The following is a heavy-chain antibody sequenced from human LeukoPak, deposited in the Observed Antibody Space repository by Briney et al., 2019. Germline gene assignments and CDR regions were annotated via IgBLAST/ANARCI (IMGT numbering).Heavy chain of an antibody. V-gene: IGHV1-18*01. D-gene: IGHD2-15*01. Sequence: ASVKVSCKASGYTSTSYGISWVRQAPGQGLEWMGWISAYNGNTNYAQKLQGRVTMTTDTSTSTAYMELRSLRSDDTAVYYCARTEYCSGGSCYGEASMNFDYWGQGTLVTVSS. CDR3: ARTEYCSGGSCYGEASMNFDY. CDR2: ISAYNGNT. J-gene: IGHJ4*02. CDR1: GYTSTSYG.